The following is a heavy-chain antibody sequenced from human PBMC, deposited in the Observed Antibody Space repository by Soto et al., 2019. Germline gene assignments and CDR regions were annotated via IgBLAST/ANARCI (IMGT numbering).Heavy chain of an antibody. J-gene: IGHJ4*02. CDR2: IYHSGST. V-gene: IGHV4-30-2*03. D-gene: IGHD2-2*02. CDR1: GGSISSGGYS. Sequence: SETLSLTCAVSGGSISSGGYSWSWIRQPPGKGLEWIGYIYHSGSTYYNPSLKSRVTISVDTSKNQFSLKLSSVTAADTAVYYCARLGYCSSTSCYTLAAAGIFPPFDYWGQGTLVTVSS. CDR3: ARLGYCSSTSCYTLAAAGIFPPFDY.